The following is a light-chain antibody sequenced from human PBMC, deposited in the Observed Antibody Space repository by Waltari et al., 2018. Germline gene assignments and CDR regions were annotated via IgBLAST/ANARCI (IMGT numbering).Light chain of an antibody. CDR1: QAINNW. Sequence: DIQMTQSPSTLSASVGDRVTITCRDSQAINNWLAWYQQKPGKAPNLLIYKASSRESGVPSRFSGSGSGTEFTLTISSLQSDDLATYYCQQYYAFPRTFGQGTRVEV. V-gene: IGKV1-5*03. CDR2: KAS. J-gene: IGKJ1*01. CDR3: QQYYAFPRT.